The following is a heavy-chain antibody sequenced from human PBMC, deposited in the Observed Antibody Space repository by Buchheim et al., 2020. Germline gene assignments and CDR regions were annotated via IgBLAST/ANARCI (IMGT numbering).Heavy chain of an antibody. Sequence: VQLQESGPGLVKPSQTLSLTCTVSGGSISSGGYYWSWIRQAPGKGLEWVSAISGSGGSTYYADSVKGRFTISRDNSKNTLYLQMNSLRAEDTAVYYCAKRGASIVIGYYFDYWGQGTL. CDR1: GGSISSGGYY. D-gene: IGHD3-16*02. V-gene: IGHV3-23*01. J-gene: IGHJ4*02. CDR2: ISGSGGST. CDR3: AKRGASIVIGYYFDY.